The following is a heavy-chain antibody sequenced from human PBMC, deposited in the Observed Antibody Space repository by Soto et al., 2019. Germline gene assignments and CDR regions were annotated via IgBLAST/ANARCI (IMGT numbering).Heavy chain of an antibody. Sequence: ASVKVSCKASGYTFTSYGISWVRQAPGQGLEWMGWISAYNGNTNYAQKLQGRVTMTTDTSTSTAYMELRSLRSDDTAVYYCAREYRVWSGSNWFDPWGQGTLVTVS. CDR1: GYTFTSYG. CDR2: ISAYNGNT. CDR3: AREYRVWSGSNWFDP. V-gene: IGHV1-18*04. D-gene: IGHD3-3*01. J-gene: IGHJ5*02.